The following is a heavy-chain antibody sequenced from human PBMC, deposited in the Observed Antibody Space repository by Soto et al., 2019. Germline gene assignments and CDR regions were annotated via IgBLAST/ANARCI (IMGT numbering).Heavy chain of an antibody. V-gene: IGHV3-33*01. CDR1: GFTFSSYG. Sequence: GGSLRLSCAASGFTFSSYGMHWVRQAPGKGLEWVAVIWYDGSNKYYADSVKGRFTISRDNSKNTLYLQMNSLRAEDTAVYYCARDHGYSSRSTYYYGMDVWGQGTTVTVSS. CDR2: IWYDGSNK. D-gene: IGHD6-13*01. CDR3: ARDHGYSSRSTYYYGMDV. J-gene: IGHJ6*02.